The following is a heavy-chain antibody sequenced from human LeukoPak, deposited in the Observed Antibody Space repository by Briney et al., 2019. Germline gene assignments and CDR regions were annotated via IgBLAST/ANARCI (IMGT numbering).Heavy chain of an antibody. V-gene: IGHV3-23*01. Sequence: GGSLRLSCAASGFTFSSYAMSWVRQAPGKGLEWVSAISGSGGSAYYADSVKGRFTISRDNSKNTLYLQMNSLRAEDTAVYYCAKDRRDGYKPYYFDYWGQGTLVTVSS. J-gene: IGHJ4*02. CDR3: AKDRRDGYKPYYFDY. D-gene: IGHD5-24*01. CDR1: GFTFSSYA. CDR2: ISGSGGSA.